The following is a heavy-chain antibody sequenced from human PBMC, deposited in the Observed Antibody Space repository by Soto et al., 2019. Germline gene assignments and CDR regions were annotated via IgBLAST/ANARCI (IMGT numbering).Heavy chain of an antibody. D-gene: IGHD4-17*01. CDR3: ARDGSTVTTNYHYAMDV. V-gene: IGHV3-30-3*01. Sequence: PGGSLRLSCAASGFTFSSYAMHWVRQAPGKGLEWVAVISYDGSNKYYADSVKGRFTISRDNSKNTLYLQMNSLRAEDTAVYYCARDGSTVTTNYHYAMDVWGQGTTVTVSS. J-gene: IGHJ6*02. CDR1: GFTFSSYA. CDR2: ISYDGSNK.